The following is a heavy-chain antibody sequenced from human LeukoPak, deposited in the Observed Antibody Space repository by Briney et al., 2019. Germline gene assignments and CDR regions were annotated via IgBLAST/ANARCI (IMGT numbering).Heavy chain of an antibody. V-gene: IGHV3-23*01. CDR3: ARYKEDTGFDY. D-gene: IGHD2-15*01. Sequence: GGSLRLSCAASGFTFSSYAMSWVRQAPGKGLEWVSAISGSGGSTYYADSVKGRFTISRENAKNSLYLQMDSLRAGDTAVYYCARYKEDTGFDYWGQGTLVTVSS. CDR1: GFTFSSYA. J-gene: IGHJ4*02. CDR2: ISGSGGST.